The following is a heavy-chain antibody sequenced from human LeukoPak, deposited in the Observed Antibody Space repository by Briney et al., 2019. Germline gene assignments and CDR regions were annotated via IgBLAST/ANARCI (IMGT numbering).Heavy chain of an antibody. CDR3: ARGNYGSPLY. CDR1: GGSISSSSYY. CDR2: IYYSGST. V-gene: IGHV4-61*05. J-gene: IGHJ4*02. Sequence: SETLSLTCTVSGGSISSSSYYWGWIRQPPGKGLEWIGYIYYSGSTNYNPSLKSRVTISVDTSKNQFSLKLSSVTAADTAVYYCARGNYGSPLYWGQGTLVTVSS. D-gene: IGHD4-17*01.